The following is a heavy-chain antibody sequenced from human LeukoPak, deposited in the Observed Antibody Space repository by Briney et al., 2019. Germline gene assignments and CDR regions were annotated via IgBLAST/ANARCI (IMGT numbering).Heavy chain of an antibody. V-gene: IGHV4-59*01. J-gene: IGHJ4*02. Sequence: PSETLSLTCTVSGGSISSYYWSWIRQPPGKGLEWIGYIYYSGSTNYNPSLKSRVTISVDTSKNQFPLKLSSVTAADTAVYYCARAASSSWFHFDYWGQGTLVTVSS. CDR2: IYYSGST. CDR3: ARAASSSWFHFDY. D-gene: IGHD6-13*01. CDR1: GGSISSYY.